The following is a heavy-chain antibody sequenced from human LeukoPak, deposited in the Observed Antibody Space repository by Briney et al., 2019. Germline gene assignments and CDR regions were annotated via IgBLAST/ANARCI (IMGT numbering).Heavy chain of an antibody. CDR2: IKTDGSHT. Sequence: PGGSLRLSCAASGFTFSSYRMTWVRQAPGKGLEWVANIKTDGSHTYYVDFVKGRFTISRDNAKNLLFLQLGSLRADDTGVYYCARASMGGRDYHLDSWGQGTLVTVSS. CDR1: GFTFSSYR. V-gene: IGHV3-7*01. D-gene: IGHD4/OR15-4a*01. CDR3: ARASMGGRDYHLDS. J-gene: IGHJ4*02.